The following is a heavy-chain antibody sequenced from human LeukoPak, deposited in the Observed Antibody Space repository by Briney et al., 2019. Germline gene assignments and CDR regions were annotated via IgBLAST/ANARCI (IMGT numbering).Heavy chain of an antibody. CDR2: ISTSSIYI. J-gene: IGHJ3*02. Sequence: GGSLRLSCAASGFTFSAYSMNWVRQAPGKGLEWVSSISTSSIYIYYADSVKGRFTVSRDNAKNSLYLQMNSLRVEDTAVYYCASFPPYMVGNDAFDIWGQGTMVTVSS. V-gene: IGHV3-21*01. CDR1: GFTFSAYS. CDR3: ASFPPYMVGNDAFDI. D-gene: IGHD3-10*01.